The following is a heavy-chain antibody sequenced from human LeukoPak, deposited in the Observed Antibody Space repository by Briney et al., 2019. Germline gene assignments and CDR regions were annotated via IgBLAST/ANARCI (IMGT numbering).Heavy chain of an antibody. D-gene: IGHD3-10*01. J-gene: IGHJ4*02. V-gene: IGHV1-18*01. Sequence: ASVSVSCKASGYTFTSYGISWVLQAPGQGLEWMGWISAYNGNTNYAQKLQGRVTMTTDTSTSTAYMELRSLRSDDTAVYYCARASGGFGELLRDYYFDYWGQGTLVTVSS. CDR1: GYTFTSYG. CDR2: ISAYNGNT. CDR3: ARASGGFGELLRDYYFDY.